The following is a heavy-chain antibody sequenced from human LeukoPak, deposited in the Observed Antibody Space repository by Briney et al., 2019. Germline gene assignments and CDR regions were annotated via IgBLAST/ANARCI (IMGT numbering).Heavy chain of an antibody. J-gene: IGHJ6*02. CDR3: ARDRMVTATGMDV. CDR1: GSTVSSNY. V-gene: IGHV3-66*01. Sequence: GGSLRLSCAASGSTVSSNYMSWVRQAPGKGLEWVSVIYSGGSTYYADSVKGRFTISRDNSKNTLYLQMNSLRAEDTAVYYCARDRMVTATGMDVWGQGTTVTVSS. CDR2: IYSGGST. D-gene: IGHD2-21*02.